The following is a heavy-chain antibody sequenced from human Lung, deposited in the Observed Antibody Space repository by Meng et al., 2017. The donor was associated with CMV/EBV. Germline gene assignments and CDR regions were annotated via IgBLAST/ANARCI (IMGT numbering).Heavy chain of an antibody. CDR1: GDAFSYT. Sequence: SVKVSXKAPGDAFSYTINWVRQAPGQGLEWMGRIIPVLTMPIYAQKFQGRVTFTADRSKSTVYMDLSSLRSEDTAVYYCARGKAGNSGSGYFDLWGRGTLVTVSS. CDR3: ARGKAGNSGSGYFDL. D-gene: IGHD4-23*01. J-gene: IGHJ2*01. V-gene: IGHV1-69*02. CDR2: IIPVLTMP.